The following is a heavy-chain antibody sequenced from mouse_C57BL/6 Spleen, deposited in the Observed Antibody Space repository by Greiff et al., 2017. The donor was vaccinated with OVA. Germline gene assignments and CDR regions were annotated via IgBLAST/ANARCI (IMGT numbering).Heavy chain of an antibody. Sequence: DVQLVESGPVLVKPGASVKMSCKASGYTFTDYYMNWVKQSHGKSLEWIGVINPYNGGTSYNQKFKGKATLTVDKSSSTAYMEINSLTSEDSAVYYCARAGGVITTVEPFAYWGQGTLVTVSA. D-gene: IGHD1-1*01. CDR1: GYTFTDYY. V-gene: IGHV1-19*01. J-gene: IGHJ3*01. CDR3: ARAGGVITTVEPFAY. CDR2: INPYNGGT.